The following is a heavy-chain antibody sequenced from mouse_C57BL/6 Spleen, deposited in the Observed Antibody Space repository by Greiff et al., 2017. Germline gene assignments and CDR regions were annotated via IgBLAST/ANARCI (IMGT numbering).Heavy chain of an antibody. CDR3: ARSGGYDEAWFAY. D-gene: IGHD2-2*01. V-gene: IGHV1-26*01. CDR1: GYTFTDYY. Sequence: VQLQQSGPELVKPGASVKISCKASGYTFTDYYMNWVKQSHGKSLEWIGDINPNNGGPSYNQKFKGKATLTVDKSSSTAYMELRSLASEDSAVYYGARSGGYDEAWFAYWGQGTLVTVSA. J-gene: IGHJ3*01. CDR2: INPNNGGP.